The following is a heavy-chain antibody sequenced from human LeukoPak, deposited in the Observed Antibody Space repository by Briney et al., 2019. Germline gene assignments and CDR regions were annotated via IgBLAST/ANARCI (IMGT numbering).Heavy chain of an antibody. CDR1: GYRYTSYW. CDR2: IYPGDSKT. CDR3: ALGAVRGLHAFDI. J-gene: IGHJ3*02. Sequence: GESLKISCKGSGYRYTSYWIGWARQMPGKGLEWMGIIYPGDSKTRYSPSFQGQVTISADKSISTAYLQWNSLKASDTAMYYCALGAVRGLHAFDIWGQGTLVTVSS. D-gene: IGHD3-10*01. V-gene: IGHV5-51*01.